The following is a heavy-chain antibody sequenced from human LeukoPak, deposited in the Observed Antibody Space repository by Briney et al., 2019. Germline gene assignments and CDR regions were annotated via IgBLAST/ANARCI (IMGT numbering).Heavy chain of an antibody. CDR2: ISYDGTNK. CDR3: VSGLHNNTWQPGDY. Sequence: GRSLRLSCVASGFTFSSYARHWVRQAPGKGLEWLAVISYDGTNKFYADSVKGRFTSSRDNSKNTLYLQMSSLRSEDTAFYFRVSGLHNNTWQPGDYWGQGTLVTVSS. V-gene: IGHV3-30-3*01. CDR1: GFTFSSYA. D-gene: IGHD1-1*01. J-gene: IGHJ4*02.